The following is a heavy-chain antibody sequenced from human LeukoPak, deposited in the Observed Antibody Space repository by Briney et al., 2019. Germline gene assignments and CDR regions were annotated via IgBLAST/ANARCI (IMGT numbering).Heavy chain of an antibody. CDR2: INHSGST. D-gene: IGHD3-10*01. V-gene: IGHV4-34*01. Sequence: SETVSLTCAVYGGSFSGYYWSWIRQPPGKGLEWIGEINHSGSTNYNPSLKSRVTISVDTSKNQFSPKLSSVTAADTAVYYCARHRGGSGSRVWGQGTLVTVSS. J-gene: IGHJ4*02. CDR3: ARHRGGSGSRV. CDR1: GGSFSGYY.